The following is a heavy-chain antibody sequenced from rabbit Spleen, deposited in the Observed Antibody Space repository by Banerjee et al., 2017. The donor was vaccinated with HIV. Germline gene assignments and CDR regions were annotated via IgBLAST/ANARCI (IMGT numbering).Heavy chain of an antibody. D-gene: IGHD4-1*01. CDR2: INAITGKA. CDR3: ARDGVVYYSSGWGLTRLDL. V-gene: IGHV1S45*01. J-gene: IGHJ6*01. Sequence: QAQLEESGGGLVQPEGSLTLTCKASGFSFSDRDVMCWVRQAPGKGLEWIACINAITGKAVYASWAKGRFTISRTSSTTVTLQMTSLTAADTATYFCARDGVVYYSSGWGLTRLDLWGPGTLVT. CDR1: GFSFSDRDV.